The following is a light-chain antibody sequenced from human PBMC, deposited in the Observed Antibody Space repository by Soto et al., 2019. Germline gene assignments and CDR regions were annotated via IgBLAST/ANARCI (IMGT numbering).Light chain of an antibody. CDR3: QQYNNWPPIT. J-gene: IGKJ5*01. CDR1: QRFGSSN. V-gene: IGKV3-15*01. CDR2: GAS. Sequence: EIVLTQSPGTLSLSPGERGTLSCRSSQRFGSSNLAWYQQKPGQSPRLLIYGASTRATGIPARFSGSGSGTEFTLTISSLQSEDFAVYYCQQYNNWPPITFGQGTRLEIK.